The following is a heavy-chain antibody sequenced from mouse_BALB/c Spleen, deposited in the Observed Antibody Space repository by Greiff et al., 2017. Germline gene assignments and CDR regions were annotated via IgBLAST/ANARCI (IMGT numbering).Heavy chain of an antibody. Sequence: EVKLMESGGGLVQPGGSMKLSCVASGFTFSSYWMSWVRQSPEKGLEWVAEIRLKSDNYATHYAESVKGKFTISRDDSKSRLYLQMNSLRAEDTGIYYCTSGYYAMDYWGQGTSVTVSS. CDR1: GFTFSSYW. J-gene: IGHJ4*01. CDR3: TSGYYAMDY. V-gene: IGHV6-6*02. CDR2: IRLKSDNYAT.